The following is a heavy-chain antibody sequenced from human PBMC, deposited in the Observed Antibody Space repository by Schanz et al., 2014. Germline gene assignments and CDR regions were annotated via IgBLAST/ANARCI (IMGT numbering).Heavy chain of an antibody. CDR3: ARSGTTNFDY. D-gene: IGHD1-7*01. J-gene: IGHJ4*02. V-gene: IGHV3-30*14. CDR1: GFTFSTCA. CDR2: ISYDEATK. Sequence: QVQLVESGGGVVQPGRSLRLSCAASGFTFSTCAMHWVRQAPGKGLEWVAVISYDEATKHYADSVKGRFTMSRDNSKNTVYLEMNSLTAEDTAVYYCARSGTTNFDYWGQGTQVTVSS.